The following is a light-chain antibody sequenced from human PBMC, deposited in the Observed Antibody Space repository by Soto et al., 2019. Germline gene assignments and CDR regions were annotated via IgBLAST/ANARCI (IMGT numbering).Light chain of an antibody. V-gene: IGKV1-5*01. CDR3: QQYNSYPCT. Sequence: DIQMTQSPSTLSASVGDRVTIPCRASQSISGWLAWYQQKPGKAPKLLIYDVSSLESGVPSRFSASGSGKEFTIAISSMQTDDFATYYCQQYNSYPCTSGKGTKVDI. CDR2: DVS. J-gene: IGKJ1*01. CDR1: QSISGW.